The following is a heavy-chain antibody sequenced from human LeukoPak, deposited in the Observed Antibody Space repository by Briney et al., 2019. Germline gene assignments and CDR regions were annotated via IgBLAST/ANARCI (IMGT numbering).Heavy chain of an antibody. J-gene: IGHJ3*02. CDR2: ISGSGGST. Sequence: GGSLRLSCAASGFTFSSYAMSRVRQAPGKGLEWVSAISGSGGSTYYADSVKGRFTISRDNSKNTLYLQMNSLRAEDTAVYYCARGLYCSSTSCYGNAFDIWGQGTMVTVSS. CDR1: GFTFSSYA. CDR3: ARGLYCSSTSCYGNAFDI. D-gene: IGHD2-2*01. V-gene: IGHV3-23*01.